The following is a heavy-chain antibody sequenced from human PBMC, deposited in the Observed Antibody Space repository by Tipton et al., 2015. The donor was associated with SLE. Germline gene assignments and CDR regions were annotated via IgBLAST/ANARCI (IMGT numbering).Heavy chain of an antibody. CDR3: ASGRSGYSYGHSY. J-gene: IGHJ4*02. D-gene: IGHD5-18*01. V-gene: IGHV3-21*01. CDR1: GFTFSSYS. Sequence: SLRLSCAASGFTFSSYSMNWARQAPGKGLEWVSSISSSSSYIYYADSVKGRFTISRDNAKNSLYLQMNSLRAEDTAVYYCASGRSGYSYGHSYWGQGTLVTVSS. CDR2: ISSSSSYI.